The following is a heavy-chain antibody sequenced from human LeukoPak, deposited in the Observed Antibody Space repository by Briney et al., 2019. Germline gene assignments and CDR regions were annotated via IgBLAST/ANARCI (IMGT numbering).Heavy chain of an antibody. Sequence: GGSLRLSCAASGFTFSDYYMSWIRQAPGKGLEWVSYISSSGSTIYYADSVKGRFTISRDNAKNPLYLQMNSLRAEDTAVYYCARLIAAAATPLVDPWGQGTLVTVSS. CDR2: ISSSGSTI. V-gene: IGHV3-11*01. CDR3: ARLIAAAATPLVDP. J-gene: IGHJ5*02. D-gene: IGHD6-13*01. CDR1: GFTFSDYY.